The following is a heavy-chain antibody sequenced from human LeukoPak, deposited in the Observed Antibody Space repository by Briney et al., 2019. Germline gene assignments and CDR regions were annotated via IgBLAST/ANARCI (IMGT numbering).Heavy chain of an antibody. J-gene: IGHJ4*02. CDR2: MNPNSGNT. D-gene: IGHD3-10*01. Sequence: GASVKVSCKASGYTFTSYDINWVRQATGQGLEWMGWMNPNSGNTGYAQKFQGRVTMTRNTSISTAYMELSSLRSEDTAVYYCARGLRMVRGVITHYFDYWGQGTLVTVSS. CDR1: GYTFTSYD. V-gene: IGHV1-8*01. CDR3: ARGLRMVRGVITHYFDY.